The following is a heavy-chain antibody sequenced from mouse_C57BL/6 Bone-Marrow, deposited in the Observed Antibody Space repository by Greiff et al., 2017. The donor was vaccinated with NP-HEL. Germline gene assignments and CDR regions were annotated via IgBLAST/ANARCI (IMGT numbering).Heavy chain of an antibody. V-gene: IGHV1-64*01. CDR1: GYTFTSYD. D-gene: IGHD2-1*01. Sequence: VKLMESGPELVKPGASVKLSCKASGYTFTSYDINWVKQRPGQGLEWIGMIHPNSGSTNYNEKFKSKATLTVDKSSSTAYMQLSSLTSEDSAVYYCARNLLLWYFWFYFDYWGQGTTLTVSS. CDR2: IHPNSGST. J-gene: IGHJ2*01. CDR3: ARNLLLWYFWFYFDY.